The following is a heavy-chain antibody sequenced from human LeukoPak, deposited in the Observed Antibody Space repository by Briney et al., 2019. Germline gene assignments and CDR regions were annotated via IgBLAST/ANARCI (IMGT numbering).Heavy chain of an antibody. CDR1: GYTFNNYY. CDR2: ISAGNGNT. CDR3: AREVDY. Sequence: ASVKVSCKASGYTFNNYYITWVRQAPGQGLEWMGWISAGNGNTKYSQKFQGRVTITRDTSASTAYMELSSLRSEDTAVYYCAREVDYWGQGTLVTVSS. J-gene: IGHJ4*02. V-gene: IGHV1-3*01.